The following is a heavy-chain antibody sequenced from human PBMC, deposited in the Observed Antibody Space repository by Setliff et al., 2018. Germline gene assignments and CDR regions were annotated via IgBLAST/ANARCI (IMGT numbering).Heavy chain of an antibody. V-gene: IGHV4-38-2*02. CDR3: ARDRSYYYDSSGYYPL. Sequence: LSLTCAVSGYSISSTYYWIWIRQPPGKGLEWIGSIYYSGSTYYNPSLKSRVTISVDTSKNQFSLKLSSVTAADTAVYYCARDRSYYYDSSGYYPLWGQGTMVTVSS. J-gene: IGHJ3*01. CDR1: GYSISSTYY. D-gene: IGHD3-22*01. CDR2: IYYSGST.